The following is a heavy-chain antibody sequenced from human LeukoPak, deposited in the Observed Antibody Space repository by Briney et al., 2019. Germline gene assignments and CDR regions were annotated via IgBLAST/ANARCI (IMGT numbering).Heavy chain of an antibody. CDR3: ARGGAMASFDY. Sequence: GGSLRLSCAASGLPVGSNFMSWVRQAPGKGLEWVSVFSSGDMTSYADSVKGRFTISRDISRNTLYLQMNRLRAEDTAVYYCARGGAMASFDYWGQGTLVTVSS. J-gene: IGHJ4*02. CDR1: GLPVGSNF. CDR2: FSSGDMT. V-gene: IGHV3-53*01. D-gene: IGHD5-18*01.